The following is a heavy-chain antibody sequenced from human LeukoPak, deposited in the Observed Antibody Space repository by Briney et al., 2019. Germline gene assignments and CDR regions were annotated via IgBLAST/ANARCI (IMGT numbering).Heavy chain of an antibody. CDR1: GFTFSSYS. CDR3: ARDPPYSSGNKTHDY. D-gene: IGHD6-19*01. V-gene: IGHV3-21*01. CDR2: ISSSSSYI. J-gene: IGHJ4*02. Sequence: SGGFLRLSCAASGFTFSSYSMNWVRQAPGKGLEWVSSISSSSSYIYYADSVKGRFTISRDNAKNSLYLQMNSLRAEDTAVYYCARDPPYSSGNKTHDYWGQGTLVTVSS.